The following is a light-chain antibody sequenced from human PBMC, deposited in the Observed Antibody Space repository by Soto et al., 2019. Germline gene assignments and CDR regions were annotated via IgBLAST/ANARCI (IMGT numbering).Light chain of an antibody. CDR2: LNSDGSH. V-gene: IGLV4-69*01. Sequence: QPVLTQSPSASASLGASVKLTCTLSSGHSSYAIAWHQQQPEKGPRYLMKLNSDGSHSKGDGIPDRFSGSSSGAERYLTISSLQSEDEADYYCQTWATGILYVFGTGTKLTVL. J-gene: IGLJ1*01. CDR3: QTWATGILYV. CDR1: SGHSSYA.